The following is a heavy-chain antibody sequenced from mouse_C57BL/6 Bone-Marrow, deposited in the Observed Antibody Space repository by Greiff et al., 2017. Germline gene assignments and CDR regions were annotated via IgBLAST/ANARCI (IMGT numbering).Heavy chain of an antibody. V-gene: IGHV5-6*02. D-gene: IGHD2-2*01. CDR3: ARQRTGYDWDY. CDR2: ISSGGSYT. CDR1: GFTFSSYG. Sequence: EVMLVESGGDLVKPGGSLKLSCAASGFTFSSYGMSWVRQTPDKRLAWVATISSGGSYTYYPDRVQGRFTISRDNAKNTLDLHMSRLKSEDTARYYCARQRTGYDWDYGGQGTTRTGAS. J-gene: IGHJ2*01.